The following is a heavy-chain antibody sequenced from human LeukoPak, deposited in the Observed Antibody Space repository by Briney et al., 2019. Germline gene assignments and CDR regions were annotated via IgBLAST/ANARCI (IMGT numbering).Heavy chain of an antibody. CDR3: ARGGLEFLPH. J-gene: IGHJ4*02. CDR2: ISSSGNTK. D-gene: IGHD3-10*01. Sequence: GGSLRLSCAGSGFTFSSDSMNWVRQAPGKGLEWVSYISSSGNTKHYVGSVKGRFTISRDNAKNSVYLQMNSLRNEDTAVYYCARGGLEFLPHWGQGTLVTVSS. V-gene: IGHV3-48*02. CDR1: GFTFSSDS.